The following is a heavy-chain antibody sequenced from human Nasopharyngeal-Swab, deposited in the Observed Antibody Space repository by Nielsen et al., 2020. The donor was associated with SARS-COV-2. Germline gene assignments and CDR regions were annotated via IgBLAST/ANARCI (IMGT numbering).Heavy chain of an antibody. CDR1: GYLLSELS. Sequence: ASVKVSCNVYGYLLSELSMHWVRQAPGKGLEWMGGFDPEDGQTIYAQNFQGRVTMTEDTSTDTAYMELSSLRSDDTAVYYCATSAASSQRGHYYYYYMDVWGKGATVTVSS. CDR3: ATSAASSQRGHYYYYYMDV. V-gene: IGHV1-24*01. J-gene: IGHJ6*03. CDR2: FDPEDGQT.